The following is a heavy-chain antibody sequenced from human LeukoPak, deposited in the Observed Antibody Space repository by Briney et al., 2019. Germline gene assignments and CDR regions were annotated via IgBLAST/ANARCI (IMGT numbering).Heavy chain of an antibody. CDR1: GFTFSSSA. Sequence: QPGGSLRLSCAASGFTFSSSAMGWVRQAPGQGLEWVSAISGGGGTTYYANSVKGRFTISRDNSKNTLYLQMNILRADDTAVYYCVKHCSGGTCYSLFGIWGQGTLVTVSS. J-gene: IGHJ4*02. D-gene: IGHD2-15*01. V-gene: IGHV3-23*01. CDR3: VKHCSGGTCYSLFGI. CDR2: ISGGGGTT.